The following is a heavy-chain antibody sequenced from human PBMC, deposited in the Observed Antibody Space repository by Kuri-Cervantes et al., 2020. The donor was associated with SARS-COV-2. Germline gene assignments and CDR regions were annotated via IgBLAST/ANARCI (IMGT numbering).Heavy chain of an antibody. D-gene: IGHD3-3*01. V-gene: IGHV4-4*07. J-gene: IGHJ6*03. Sequence: LSCTVSGGSISSYSWSWIRQPAGKGLEWIGRIYTSGSTNYNPSLKSRVTMSVDTSKNQFSLKLSSVTAADTAVYYCARDLLLPHTIFGVVHTEVYYYYYMDVWGKGTTVTVSS. CDR1: GGSISSYS. CDR3: ARDLLLPHTIFGVVHTEVYYYYYMDV. CDR2: IYTSGST.